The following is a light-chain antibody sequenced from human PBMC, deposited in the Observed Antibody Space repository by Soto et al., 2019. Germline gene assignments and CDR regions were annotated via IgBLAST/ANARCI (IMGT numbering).Light chain of an antibody. CDR3: QHYNNWPPWT. J-gene: IGKJ1*01. CDR2: GAS. CDR1: QSVSSN. Sequence: EIVMTQSPATLSVSPGERATLSCRASQSVSSNLAWYQQKPGQAPRLLIYGASTRAPGIPARFSGSGSGTEFTLTISSLQSEDFAIYYCQHYNNWPPWTFGQGTKVDI. V-gene: IGKV3-15*01.